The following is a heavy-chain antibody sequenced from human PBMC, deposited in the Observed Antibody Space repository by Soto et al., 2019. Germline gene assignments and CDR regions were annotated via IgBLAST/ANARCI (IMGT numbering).Heavy chain of an antibody. CDR2: INHSGST. J-gene: IGHJ4*02. V-gene: IGHV4-34*01. CDR1: GGSFSGYY. Sequence: QVQLQQWGAGLLKPSETLSLTCAVYGGSFSGYYWSWIRQPPVKGLEWIGEINHSGSTNYNPSIKIRVPISVDTSKNQFSLKLSSVTAADTAVYYCARGARRGAADYWGQGTLVTVSS. CDR3: ARGARRGAADY. D-gene: IGHD3-10*01.